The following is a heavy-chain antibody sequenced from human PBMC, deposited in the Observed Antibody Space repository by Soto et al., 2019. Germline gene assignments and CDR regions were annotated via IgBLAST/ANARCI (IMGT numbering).Heavy chain of an antibody. Sequence: PSEPLSISCAVSGHSTTSIGYYWSWVRYTPGKGLEWIGEIYHSGSTNYNPSLKSRVTISVDKSKNQFSLKLSSVTAADTAVYYCAIVMASGRSSPRPWTCHYWGQ. CDR3: AIVMASGRSSPRPWTCHY. CDR2: IYHSGST. CDR1: GHSTTSIGYY. D-gene: IGHD6-25*01. V-gene: IGHV4-4*02. J-gene: IGHJ4*02.